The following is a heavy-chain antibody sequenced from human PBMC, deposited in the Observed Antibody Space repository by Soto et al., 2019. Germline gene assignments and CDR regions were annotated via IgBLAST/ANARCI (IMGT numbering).Heavy chain of an antibody. CDR2: IIPIFGTA. Sequence: GASVKVSCKAPGGTFSSYAISWVRQAPGQGLEWMGGIIPIFGTANYAQKFQGRVTITTDESTSTAYMELSSLRSDDTAVYYYARDRVVVVPAAPLVKSELDYWGQGTLVTVSS. V-gene: IGHV1-69*05. CDR3: ARDRVVVVPAAPLVKSELDY. D-gene: IGHD2-2*01. CDR1: GGTFSSYA. J-gene: IGHJ4*02.